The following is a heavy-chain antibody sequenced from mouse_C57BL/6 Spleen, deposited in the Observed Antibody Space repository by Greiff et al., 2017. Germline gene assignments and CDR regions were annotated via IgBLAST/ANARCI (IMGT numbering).Heavy chain of an antibody. CDR3: ARITAAYYFGY. Sequence: QVQLQQSGAELVMPGASVKLSCKASGYTFTSYWMHWVKQRPGQGLEWIGEIDPSDSYTNYNQKFKGKSTLTVDKSSSTAYMQLSSLTSEDTAVYYGARITAAYYFGYWGQGTTLTVSS. CDR1: GYTFTSYW. J-gene: IGHJ2*01. V-gene: IGHV1-69*01. CDR2: IDPSDSYT. D-gene: IGHD1-2*01.